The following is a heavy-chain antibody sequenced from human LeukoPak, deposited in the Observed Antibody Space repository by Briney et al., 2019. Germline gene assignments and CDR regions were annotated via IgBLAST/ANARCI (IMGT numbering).Heavy chain of an antibody. CDR1: RFTFSNYG. Sequence: GRSLRLSCAASRFTFSNYGLHWVRQAPGKGLEWVALISYDGSGKYYADSVKGRFSISRDNSKNTLYLQMNSLRAEDTAVYYCAPIVATTFFDYWGQGTLVTVSS. CDR2: ISYDGSGK. V-gene: IGHV3-30*03. D-gene: IGHD5-12*01. CDR3: APIVATTFFDY. J-gene: IGHJ4*02.